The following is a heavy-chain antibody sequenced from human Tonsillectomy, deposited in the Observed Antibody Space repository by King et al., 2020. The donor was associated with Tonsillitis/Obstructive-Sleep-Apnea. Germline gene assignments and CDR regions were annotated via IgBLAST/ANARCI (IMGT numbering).Heavy chain of an antibody. J-gene: IGHJ4*02. CDR2: INPNSGGT. V-gene: IGHV1-2*02. D-gene: IGHD5-18*01. CDR1: GYTFTDYY. Sequence: QLVQSGAEVKKPGASVKVSCKASGYTFTDYYMHWVRQAPGQGLEWMGWINPNSGGTDSAQKFRGRVTMTRDTSISTAYMELSSLTSDDTAVYYCAGGPRRYSYGSVDYWGQGTLVTVSS. CDR3: AGGPRRYSYGSVDY.